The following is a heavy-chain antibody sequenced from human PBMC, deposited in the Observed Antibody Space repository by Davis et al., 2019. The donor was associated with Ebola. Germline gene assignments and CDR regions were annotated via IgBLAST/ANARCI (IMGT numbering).Heavy chain of an antibody. CDR2: ISAYNGNT. CDR3: AKDRTRSSSFDY. CDR1: GGTFSSYA. Sequence: ASVKISCKASGGTFSSYAISWVRQAPGQGLEWMGWISAYNGNTNYAQKLQGRVTMTTDTSTSTAYMELRSLRSDDTAVYYCAKDRTRSSSFDYWGQGTLVTVSS. J-gene: IGHJ4*02. D-gene: IGHD2-2*01. V-gene: IGHV1-18*01.